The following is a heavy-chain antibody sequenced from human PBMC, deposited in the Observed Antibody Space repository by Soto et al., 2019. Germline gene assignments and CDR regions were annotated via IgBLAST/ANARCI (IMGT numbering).Heavy chain of an antibody. J-gene: IGHJ6*02. CDR3: ARDAAYNDFWGGVMELYSYNMDV. D-gene: IGHD3-3*01. CDR2: ISAHNGDT. V-gene: IGHV1-18*01. CDR1: GYNFANYG. Sequence: QVQLVQSEAEVKTPGASLKVSCRASGYNFANYGISWVRQAPGQGLECMGWISAHNGDTKYAQKGQCRFTMTANTSTSTAYIEMWSLRSDDTAVYYCARDAAYNDFWGGVMELYSYNMDVWGQGTTVTV.